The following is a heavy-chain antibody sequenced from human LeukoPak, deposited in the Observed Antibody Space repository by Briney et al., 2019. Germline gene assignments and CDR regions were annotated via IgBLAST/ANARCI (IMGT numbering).Heavy chain of an antibody. CDR3: ARGMGVLVPAATWFDP. J-gene: IGHJ5*02. V-gene: IGHV1-2*02. D-gene: IGHD2-2*01. CDR2: VNPNSGGT. CDR1: GYTFTGYY. Sequence: ASVKVSCKASGYTFTGYYMHWVRQAPGQGLEWMGWVNPNSGGTNYAQKFQGRVTMTRDTSISTAYMELSRLRSDDTAVYYCARGMGVLVPAATWFDPWGQGTLVTVSS.